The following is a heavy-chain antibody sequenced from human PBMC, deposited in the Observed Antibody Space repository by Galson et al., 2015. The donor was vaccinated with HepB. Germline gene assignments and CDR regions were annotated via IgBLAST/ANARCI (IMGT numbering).Heavy chain of an antibody. J-gene: IGHJ4*02. CDR3: ASEYSSSWYYYFDY. CDR1: GFTFSSYS. Sequence: SLRLSCAASGFTFSSYSMNWVRQAPGKGLEWVSYISSSSSTIYYADSVKGRFTISRDNAKNSLYLQMNSLRDEDTAVYYCASEYSSSWYYYFDYWGQGTLVTVSS. D-gene: IGHD6-13*01. CDR2: ISSSSSTI. V-gene: IGHV3-48*02.